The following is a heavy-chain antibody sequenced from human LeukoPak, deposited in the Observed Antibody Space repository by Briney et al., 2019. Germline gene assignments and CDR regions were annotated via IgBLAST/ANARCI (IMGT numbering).Heavy chain of an antibody. CDR2: INPNSGGT. J-gene: IGHJ4*02. D-gene: IGHD2-15*01. CDR1: GYSFTSHY. Sequence: ASVKVSCKASGYSFTSHYMHWVRQAPGQGLEWMGWINPNSGGTNYAQKFQGRVTMTRDTSISTAYMELSRLRSDDTAVYYCARDQGYCSGGSCFVAGYWGQGTLVTVSS. CDR3: ARDQGYCSGGSCFVAGY. V-gene: IGHV1-2*02.